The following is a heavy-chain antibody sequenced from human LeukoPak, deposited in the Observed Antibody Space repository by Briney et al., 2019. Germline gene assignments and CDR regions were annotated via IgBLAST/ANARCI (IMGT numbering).Heavy chain of an antibody. V-gene: IGHV3-23*01. CDR2: ISNNGGYT. Sequence: GGSLRLSCAASGFTFSSSAMSWVRQAPGKGLEWVSAISNNGGYTYYADSVQGRFTISRDNSKSTLCLQMNSLRAEDTAVYYCARRDIAVTGKNYFDYWGQGTLVTVSS. D-gene: IGHD6-19*01. J-gene: IGHJ4*02. CDR1: GFTFSSSA. CDR3: ARRDIAVTGKNYFDY.